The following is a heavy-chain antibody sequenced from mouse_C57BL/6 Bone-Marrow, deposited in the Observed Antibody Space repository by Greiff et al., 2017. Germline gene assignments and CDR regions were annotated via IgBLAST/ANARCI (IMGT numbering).Heavy chain of an antibody. D-gene: IGHD2-5*01. J-gene: IGHJ1*03. CDR1: GYTFTSSW. CDR2: IYPGRCST. Sequence: QVQLQQPGAELVQPGASVKMSCKASGYTFTSSWITWVKQRPGQGLEWIGDIYPGRCSTNYNEKFKSKATLTVDTSSSTAYMQLSSLTSEGSAFYYCARPYYSNYWYFDVLGTGTTVTVSS. V-gene: IGHV1-55*01. CDR3: ARPYYSNYWYFDV.